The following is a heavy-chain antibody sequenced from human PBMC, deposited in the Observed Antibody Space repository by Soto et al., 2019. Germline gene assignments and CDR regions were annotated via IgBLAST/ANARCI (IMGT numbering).Heavy chain of an antibody. CDR1: GYTFTGYY. Sequence: GASVKVSFKASGYTFTGYYMHWLRQAPGQGLEWMGWINPNSGGTNYAQKSQGRVTMTRDTSISTAYMELSRLRSDDTAVYYCARLGYSGYDSVDYWGQGTLVTVSS. CDR3: ARLGYSGYDSVDY. J-gene: IGHJ4*02. D-gene: IGHD5-12*01. V-gene: IGHV1-2*02. CDR2: INPNSGGT.